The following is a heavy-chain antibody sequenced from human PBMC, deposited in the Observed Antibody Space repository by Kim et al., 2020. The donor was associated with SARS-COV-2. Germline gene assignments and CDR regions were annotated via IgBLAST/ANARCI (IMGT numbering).Heavy chain of an antibody. Sequence: GTTSYPQTSQGRVTMPRDTSTSTVYMELSSLRSEDTAMYYCARGRPMDVWGKGTTVTVSS. CDR2: GTT. V-gene: IGHV1-46*01. J-gene: IGHJ6*03. CDR3: ARGRPMDV.